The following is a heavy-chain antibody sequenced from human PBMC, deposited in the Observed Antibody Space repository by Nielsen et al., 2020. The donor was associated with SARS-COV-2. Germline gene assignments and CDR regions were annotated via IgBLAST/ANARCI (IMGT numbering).Heavy chain of an antibody. Sequence: GESLKISCAASGFTFSSYGMHWVRQAPGKGLEWVAVIWYDGSNKYYADSVKGRFTISRDNSKNTLYLQMNSLGAEDTAVYYCARDGGAGDSSGGYYFDYWGQGTLVTVSS. CDR3: ARDGGAGDSSGGYYFDY. CDR2: IWYDGSNK. V-gene: IGHV3-33*01. D-gene: IGHD6-19*01. CDR1: GFTFSSYG. J-gene: IGHJ4*02.